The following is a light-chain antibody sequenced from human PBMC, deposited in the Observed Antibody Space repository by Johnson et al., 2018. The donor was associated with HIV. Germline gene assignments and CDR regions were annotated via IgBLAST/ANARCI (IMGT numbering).Light chain of an antibody. CDR2: DNN. V-gene: IGLV1-51*01. CDR3: GTWDSSLSAARV. CDR1: SSNIGNNY. Sequence: QSVLTQPPSVSAAPGQKVTISCSGSSSNIGNNYVSWYQQVPGTAPKLLIYDNNKRPSGIPARFSGSKSGTSATLGITGLQTGDEADYYCGTWDSSLSAARVFGTGTNVTVL. J-gene: IGLJ1*01.